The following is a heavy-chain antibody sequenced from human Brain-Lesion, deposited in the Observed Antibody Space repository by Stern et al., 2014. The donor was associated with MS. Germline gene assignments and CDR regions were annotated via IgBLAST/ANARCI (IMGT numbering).Heavy chain of an antibody. Sequence: QVQLVQSGAEVKKPGASVKVSCKTSGYIFTGYYIHWVRQAPGQGLEWMGWINPNTGGTKYAQKFKGRVTMSRDTSISTAYVELSSLTSDDSAVYYCARDQRGITIFGVVTDYYYLGMDVWGQGTTVTVSS. CDR2: INPNTGGT. J-gene: IGHJ6*02. D-gene: IGHD3-3*01. CDR1: GYIFTGYY. V-gene: IGHV1-2*02. CDR3: ARDQRGITIFGVVTDYYYLGMDV.